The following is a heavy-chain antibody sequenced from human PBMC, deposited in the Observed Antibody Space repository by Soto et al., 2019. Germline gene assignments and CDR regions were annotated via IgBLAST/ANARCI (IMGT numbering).Heavy chain of an antibody. Sequence: GGSLRLSCAASGFTFSSYAMSWVRQAPGKGLEWVSTISGSGDSTYYADSVKGRFTISRDNSKNTLYLQMNSLRAEDTGVYYCAKDYYDSSGYYYVRFFDYWGQGTQVTVSS. D-gene: IGHD3-22*01. CDR3: AKDYYDSSGYYYVRFFDY. CDR2: ISGSGDST. CDR1: GFTFSSYA. J-gene: IGHJ4*02. V-gene: IGHV3-23*01.